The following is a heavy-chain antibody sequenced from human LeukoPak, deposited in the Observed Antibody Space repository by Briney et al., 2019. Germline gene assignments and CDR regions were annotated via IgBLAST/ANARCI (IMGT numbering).Heavy chain of an antibody. V-gene: IGHV4-34*01. CDR1: GGSISSYY. Sequence: SETLSLTCTVSGGSISSYYWSWIRQPPGKGLEWIGEINHSGSTNYNPSLKSRVTISVDTSKNQFSLKLSSVTAADTAVYYCGSRYCSSTSCYSNWFDPWGQGTLVTVSS. CDR2: INHSGST. CDR3: GSRYCSSTSCYSNWFDP. J-gene: IGHJ5*02. D-gene: IGHD2-2*01.